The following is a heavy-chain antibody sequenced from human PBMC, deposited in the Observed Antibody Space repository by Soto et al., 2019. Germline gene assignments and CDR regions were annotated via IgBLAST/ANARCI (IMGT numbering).Heavy chain of an antibody. CDR2: MYYSGST. CDR3: ARDMGSGGRVEIDAFDI. Sequence: SETLSLTCTVSGGSINSYYWSWIRQPPGKGLEWIGYMYYSGSTNYNPSLKSRFTISVDTSKNQFSLKLSSVTAADTAVYYCARDMGSGGRVEIDAFDIWGQGTMVTVSS. D-gene: IGHD6-19*01. CDR1: GGSINSYY. V-gene: IGHV4-59*01. J-gene: IGHJ3*02.